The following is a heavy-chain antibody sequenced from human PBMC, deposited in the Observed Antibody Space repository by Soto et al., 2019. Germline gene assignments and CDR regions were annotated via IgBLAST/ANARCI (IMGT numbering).Heavy chain of an antibody. D-gene: IGHD2-15*01. Sequence: GGSLRLSCAASGFTFSSYGMHWVRQAPGKGLEWVAVIWYDGSNKYYADSVKGRFTISRDNSKNTLYLQMNSLRAEDTAVYYCARDFGDCSGGSCYPDFDYWGQGTLVTVSS. CDR2: IWYDGSNK. V-gene: IGHV3-33*01. J-gene: IGHJ4*02. CDR1: GFTFSSYG. CDR3: ARDFGDCSGGSCYPDFDY.